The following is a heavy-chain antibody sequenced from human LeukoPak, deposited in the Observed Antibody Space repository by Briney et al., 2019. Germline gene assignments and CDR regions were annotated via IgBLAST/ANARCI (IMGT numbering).Heavy chain of an antibody. CDR1: GYTLTELF. J-gene: IGHJ6*02. Sequence: ASVKVSCKVSGYTLTELFMHWVRQAPGKGLEWMGGFDPEDGETIYAQKFQGRVTMTEDTSTDTAYMELSSLRSEDTAVYYCATGRFEGYSSGSYGMDVWGQGTTVTVSS. V-gene: IGHV1-24*01. CDR2: FDPEDGET. CDR3: ATGRFEGYSSGSYGMDV. D-gene: IGHD6-19*01.